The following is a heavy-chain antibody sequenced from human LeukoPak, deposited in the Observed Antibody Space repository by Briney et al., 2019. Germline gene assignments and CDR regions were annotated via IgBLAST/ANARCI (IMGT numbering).Heavy chain of an antibody. Sequence: GASVKVSCKASGYTFTGYYMHWVRQAPGQGLEWMGWINPNSGGTNYAQKFQGRVTMTRDTSISTAYMELSRLGSDDTAVYYCASLSGGSHDNWFDPWGQGTLVTVSS. CDR1: GYTFTGYY. CDR2: INPNSGGT. V-gene: IGHV1-2*02. D-gene: IGHD2-15*01. J-gene: IGHJ5*02. CDR3: ASLSGGSHDNWFDP.